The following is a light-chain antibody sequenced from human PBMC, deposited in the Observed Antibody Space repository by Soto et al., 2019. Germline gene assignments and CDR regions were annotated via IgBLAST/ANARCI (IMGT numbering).Light chain of an antibody. CDR3: SSYTSSSTL. CDR1: SSDVGGYNY. Sequence: QSVLTQPASVSGSHGQSITISCTGTSSDVGGYNYVSWYQQHPGKAPKLMIYEVSNRPSGVSNRFSGSKSGNTASLTISGLHADDEADYYCSSYTSSSTLFGGGTKLTVL. J-gene: IGLJ2*01. CDR2: EVS. V-gene: IGLV2-14*01.